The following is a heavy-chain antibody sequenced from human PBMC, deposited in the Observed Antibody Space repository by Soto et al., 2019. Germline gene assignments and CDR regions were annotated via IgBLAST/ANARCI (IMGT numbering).Heavy chain of an antibody. Sequence: LRLSCAASGFTFSSYWMHWVRQAPGKGLVWVSRINSDGSSTSYADSVKGRFTISRDNAKNTLYLQMNSLRAEDTAVYYCARASSSWYFDFDYWGQGTLVTVSS. J-gene: IGHJ4*02. D-gene: IGHD6-13*01. CDR2: INSDGSST. CDR3: ARASSSWYFDFDY. CDR1: GFTFSSYW. V-gene: IGHV3-74*01.